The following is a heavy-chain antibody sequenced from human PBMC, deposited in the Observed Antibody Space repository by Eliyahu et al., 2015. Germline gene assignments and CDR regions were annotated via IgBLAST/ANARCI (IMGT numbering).Heavy chain of an antibody. J-gene: IGHJ4*02. D-gene: IGHD5-24*01. CDR1: GGSISGSSYY. CDR2: VYYSGRA. CDR3: ARPQVATIQADFGY. V-gene: IGHV4-39*01. Sequence: QLQLQESGPGLVKPSETLSLTCTVSGGSISGSSYYWGWIRQPPGKGLGWIGGVYYSGRAPSNPSLKSRVTISVDTSKNQFSLKLGSVTAADTAVYYCARPQVATIQADFGYWGRGTLVTVSS.